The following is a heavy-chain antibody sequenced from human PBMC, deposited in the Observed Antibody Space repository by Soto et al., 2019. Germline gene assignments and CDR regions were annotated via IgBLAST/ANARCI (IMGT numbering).Heavy chain of an antibody. J-gene: IGHJ4*02. D-gene: IGHD3-22*01. V-gene: IGHV3-23*01. CDR2: ISGSGGST. Sequence: GGSLRLSCAASGFTFSSYAMSWVRQAPGKGLEWVSAISGSGGSTYYADSVKGRFTISRDNSKNTLYLQMNSLRAEDTAVYYFAKDRAPNYYDSSGLAFDYWGQGTLVTVSS. CDR1: GFTFSSYA. CDR3: AKDRAPNYYDSSGLAFDY.